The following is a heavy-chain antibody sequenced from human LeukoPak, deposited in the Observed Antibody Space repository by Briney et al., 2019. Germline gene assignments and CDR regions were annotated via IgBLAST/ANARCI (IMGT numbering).Heavy chain of an antibody. D-gene: IGHD1-14*01. CDR2: INQDGSGK. Sequence: GGSLRLSCAAFGFTFSSFWMSWVAQAPGKGLEWVANINQDGSGKYYVDSVRGRFTISRDNAKNSLYLQMNSLRAEDTAVYYCARVRTGMSNHFDYWGQGTLVTVSS. V-gene: IGHV3-7*04. CDR1: GFTFSSFW. CDR3: ARVRTGMSNHFDY. J-gene: IGHJ4*02.